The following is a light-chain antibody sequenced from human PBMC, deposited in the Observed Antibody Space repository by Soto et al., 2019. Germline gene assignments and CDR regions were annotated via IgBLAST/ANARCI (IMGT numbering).Light chain of an antibody. CDR3: QQSYSSPVT. CDR1: QNISNY. J-gene: IGKJ1*01. V-gene: IGKV1-39*01. Sequence: DIQMTQSPSSLSASVGDGVTIACRASQNISNYLNWYQQKPGKAPKLLVFGASSLQGGVPSRFSGSGSGTACTLTISSLQPEDFATDYGQQSYSSPVTVGPGTKGELK. CDR2: GAS.